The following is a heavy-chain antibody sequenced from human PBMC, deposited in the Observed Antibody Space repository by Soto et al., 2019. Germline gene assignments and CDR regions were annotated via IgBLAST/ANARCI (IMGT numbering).Heavy chain of an antibody. Sequence: GGSLRLSCEAAGLTFSSHEMNWSRQTPGKRLEWIAKISGSGSTINYADSLKGRFTISRDNVQRTLHLQMDSLRVEYTCVYYCARGGVYWGRGTRVTVSA. J-gene: IGHJ1*01. V-gene: IGHV3-48*03. CDR1: GLTFSSHE. CDR2: ISGSGSTI. CDR3: ARGGVY. D-gene: IGHD2-8*01.